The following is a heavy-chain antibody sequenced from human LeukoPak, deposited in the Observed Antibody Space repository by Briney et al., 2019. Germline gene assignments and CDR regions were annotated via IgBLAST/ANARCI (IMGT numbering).Heavy chain of an antibody. Sequence: ASVKVSCKASGYTFTGYYMHWVRQAPGQGLEWMGWINPNGGGTNYAQKFQGRVTMTRDTSISTAYMELSRLRSDDTAVYYCAREVAAAALIVAFDIWGQGTMVTVSS. D-gene: IGHD6-13*01. J-gene: IGHJ3*02. CDR2: INPNGGGT. CDR3: AREVAAAALIVAFDI. V-gene: IGHV1-2*02. CDR1: GYTFTGYY.